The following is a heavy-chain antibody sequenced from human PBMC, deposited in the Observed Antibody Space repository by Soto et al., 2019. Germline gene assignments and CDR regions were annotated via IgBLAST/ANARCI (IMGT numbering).Heavy chain of an antibody. CDR3: ARADWELLRSAYGMDV. CDR1: GYTFTSYG. Sequence: ASVKVSCKASGYTFTSYGISWVRQAPGQGLEWMGWISAYNGNTNYAQKLQGRVTMTTDTSTSTAYMELRSLRSDDTAVYYCARADWELLRSAYGMDVWGQGTTVTVSS. CDR2: ISAYNGNT. D-gene: IGHD1-26*01. J-gene: IGHJ6*02. V-gene: IGHV1-18*01.